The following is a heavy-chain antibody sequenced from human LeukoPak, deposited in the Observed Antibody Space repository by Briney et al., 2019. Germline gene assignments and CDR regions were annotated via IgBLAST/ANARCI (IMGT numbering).Heavy chain of an antibody. CDR3: ARQGRGYSSSWYAGTLDRTCFDY. D-gene: IGHD6-13*01. Sequence: PSETLSLTCTVSGGSITSSSYYWGWIRQPPGKGLEWIGTIYYSGSTYYNPSLKSRVTISVDTSKNQFSLKLSSVTAADTAVYHCARQGRGYSSSWYAGTLDRTCFDYWGQGTLVTVSS. J-gene: IGHJ4*02. CDR1: GGSITSSSYY. V-gene: IGHV4-39*01. CDR2: IYYSGST.